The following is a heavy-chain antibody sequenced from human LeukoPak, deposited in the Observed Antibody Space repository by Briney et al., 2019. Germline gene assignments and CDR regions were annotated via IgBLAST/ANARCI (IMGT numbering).Heavy chain of an antibody. CDR1: GGSFSGYY. CDR2: INHSGST. V-gene: IGHV4-34*01. Sequence: SETLSLTCAVYGGSFSGYYWSWIRQPPGKGLEWIGEINHSGSTNYNPSLKSRVTISVDTSKNQFSLKLSSVTAADTAVYYCARCKLRRYLVAGVFDYWGQGTLVIVSA. CDR3: ARCKLRRYLVAGVFDY. J-gene: IGHJ4*02. D-gene: IGHD2-15*01.